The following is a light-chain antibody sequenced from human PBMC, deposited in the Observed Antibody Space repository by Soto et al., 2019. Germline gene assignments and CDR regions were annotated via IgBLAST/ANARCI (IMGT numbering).Light chain of an antibody. J-gene: IGKJ1*01. CDR1: QSLTNN. V-gene: IGKV3-15*01. Sequence: VLTQFPATLSLSPGERATLSFRASQSLTNNYFAWYQQKPGQAPRLLIYGASTRATGIPARFSGSGSGTEFTLTISSLQSEDFAVYYCQQYNNWPGTFGQGTKVDI. CDR3: QQYNNWPGT. CDR2: GAS.